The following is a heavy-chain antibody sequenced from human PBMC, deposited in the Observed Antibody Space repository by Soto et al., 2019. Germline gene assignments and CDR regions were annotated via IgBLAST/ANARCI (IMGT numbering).Heavy chain of an antibody. Sequence: ASVKVSCKASGYIFGNYGISWVPQAPGQGLEWMGWISEYNGNTNYAQKVQDRVIITTDTSTSTAYMELRSLRSDDTAVYYCARGTGTHEYWGQGTLVTVSS. CDR2: ISEYNGNT. CDR3: ARGTGTHEY. J-gene: IGHJ4*02. V-gene: IGHV1-18*01. CDR1: GYIFGNYG. D-gene: IGHD1-7*01.